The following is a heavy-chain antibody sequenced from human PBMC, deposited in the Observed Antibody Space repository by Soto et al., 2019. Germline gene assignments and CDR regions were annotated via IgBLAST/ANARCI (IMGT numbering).Heavy chain of an antibody. CDR3: ARTEGGYSYGYYFDY. V-gene: IGHV2-70*11. Sequence: SGPTLVKPTQTLTLTCTFSGFSLSTSGMCVSWIRQPPGKALEWLARIDWDDDKYYSTSLKTRLTISKDTSKNQVVLTMTNMDPVDTATYYCARTEGGYSYGYYFDYWGQGTLVTVSS. J-gene: IGHJ4*02. CDR2: IDWDDDK. D-gene: IGHD5-18*01. CDR1: GFSLSTSGMC.